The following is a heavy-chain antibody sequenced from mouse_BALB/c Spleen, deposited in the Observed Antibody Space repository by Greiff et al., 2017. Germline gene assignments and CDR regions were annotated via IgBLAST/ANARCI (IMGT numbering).Heavy chain of an antibody. CDR1: GFSFTDYY. D-gene: IGHD2-13*01. J-gene: IGHJ3*01. CDR2: IRSKANGYTT. CDR3: ARESTMLTRWWFAD. Sequence: EVQLVESGGGLVQPGGSLRLSCATSGFSFTDYYMRWVRQPPGKALEWLGFIRSKANGYTTEYSASVKGRFTIYRDNSQCILYLQMNTLRATDSATYYCARESTMLTRWWFADWGQGTLVTVSA. V-gene: IGHV7-3*02.